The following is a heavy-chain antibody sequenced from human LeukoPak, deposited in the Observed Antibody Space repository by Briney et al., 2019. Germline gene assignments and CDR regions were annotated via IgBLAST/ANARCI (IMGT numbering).Heavy chain of an antibody. Sequence: ASVRVSCKASGGTFSSYAISWVRQAPGQGLEWLGGIIPIFGTANYAQKFQGRVTITADESTSTAYMELRSLRSDDTAVYYCARRHCSSTSCYDGYFDYWGQGTLVTVSS. CDR3: ARRHCSSTSCYDGYFDY. D-gene: IGHD2-2*01. CDR1: GGTFSSYA. J-gene: IGHJ4*02. CDR2: IIPIFGTA. V-gene: IGHV1-69*13.